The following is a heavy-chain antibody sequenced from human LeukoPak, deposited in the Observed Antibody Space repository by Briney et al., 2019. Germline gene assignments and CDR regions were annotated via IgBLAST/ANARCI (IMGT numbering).Heavy chain of an antibody. CDR1: GFTFSSYS. CDR2: ISSSSSYI. D-gene: IGHD4-11*01. Sequence: PGGSLRLSCAASGFTFSSYSMNWVRQAPGKGLEWVASISSSSSYIYYADSVKGRFTISRDNAKNSLYLQMNSLRAEDTAVYYCARVASDYSNAFGYWGQGTLVTVSS. V-gene: IGHV3-21*01. J-gene: IGHJ4*02. CDR3: ARVASDYSNAFGY.